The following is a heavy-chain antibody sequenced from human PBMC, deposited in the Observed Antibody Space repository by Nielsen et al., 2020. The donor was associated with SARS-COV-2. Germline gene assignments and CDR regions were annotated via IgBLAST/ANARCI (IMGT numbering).Heavy chain of an antibody. J-gene: IGHJ6*02. D-gene: IGHD5/OR15-5a*01. CDR1: GYTFTSYA. CDR2: INAGNGNT. CDR3: ARDLRAGFSARSTSYYYYGMDV. V-gene: IGHV1-3*01. Sequence: ASVKVSCKASGYTFTSYAMHWVRQAPGQRLEWMGWINAGNGNTKYSQKFQGRVTITRDTSASTAYMELSSLRSEETAVYYCARDLRAGFSARSTSYYYYGMDVWGQGTTVTVSS.